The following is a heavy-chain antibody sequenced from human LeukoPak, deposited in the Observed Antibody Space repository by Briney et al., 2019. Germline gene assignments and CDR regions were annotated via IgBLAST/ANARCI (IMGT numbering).Heavy chain of an antibody. V-gene: IGHV3-49*04. CDR2: IRSKAYGGTT. CDR1: GLTFGDYA. CDR3: TRDGRRLRAFDI. J-gene: IGHJ3*02. D-gene: IGHD3-22*01. Sequence: GRSLRLSCTASGLTFGDYAMSWVRQAPGKGLEWVGFIRSKAYGGTTEYAASVKGRFTISRDDSKSIAYLQMNSLKTEDTAVYYCTRDGRRLRAFDIWGQGTMVTVSS.